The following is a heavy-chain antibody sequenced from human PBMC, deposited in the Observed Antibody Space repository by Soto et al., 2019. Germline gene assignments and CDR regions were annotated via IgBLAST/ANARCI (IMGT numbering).Heavy chain of an antibody. V-gene: IGHV4-34*01. J-gene: IGHJ6*02. CDR3: ARGRFNYDFWSGTGLGYYYYGMDV. CDR2: INHSGST. Sequence: SETLSLTCAVYGGSFSGHYWSWIRQPPGKGLEWIGEINHSGSTNYNPSLKSRVTTSVDTSKNQFSLKLSSVTAADTAVYYCARGRFNYDFWSGTGLGYYYYGMDVWGQGTTVTVS. CDR1: GGSFSGHY. D-gene: IGHD3-3*01.